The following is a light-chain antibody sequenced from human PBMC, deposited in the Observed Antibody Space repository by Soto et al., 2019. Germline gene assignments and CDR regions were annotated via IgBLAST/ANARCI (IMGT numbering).Light chain of an antibody. Sequence: QSVLTQPPSASGTPGQRVTISCSGSSSNIGSNYVCWYQHLPGTAPKLLIYSNNQRPSGVPDRFSGSKSGTSASLAISGLRSEDEADYYCCSYAGTYTRVFGTGTKVTVL. CDR3: CSYAGTYTRV. CDR1: SSNIGSNY. V-gene: IGLV1-47*02. CDR2: SNN. J-gene: IGLJ1*01.